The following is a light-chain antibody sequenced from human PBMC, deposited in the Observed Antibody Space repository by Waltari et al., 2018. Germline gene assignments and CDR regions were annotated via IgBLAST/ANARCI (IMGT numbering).Light chain of an antibody. CDR2: KDS. V-gene: IGLV3-25*03. CDR3: QSADSSGTYV. CDR1: ALPKHY. Sequence: SYELTQPPSVSVSPGQTARITCSGDALPKHYAYWYQQKPGQAPVLVISKDSERPAGIPERCSCASSRAKIALTISGGEAEDEADYYCQSADSSGTYVFGTGTKVTVL. J-gene: IGLJ1*01.